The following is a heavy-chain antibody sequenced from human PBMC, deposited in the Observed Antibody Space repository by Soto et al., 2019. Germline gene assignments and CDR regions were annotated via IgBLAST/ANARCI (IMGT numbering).Heavy chain of an antibody. D-gene: IGHD6-19*01. Sequence: QVQLVESGGGVVQPGRSLRLSCAASGFTFSSYGMHWVRQAPGKGLEWVAVIWYDGSNKYYADSVKGRFTISRDNSKNTLYLQMNSLRAEDTAVYYCARAVAGTDFDYWGQGTLVTVSS. J-gene: IGHJ4*02. CDR3: ARAVAGTDFDY. V-gene: IGHV3-33*01. CDR1: GFTFSSYG. CDR2: IWYDGSNK.